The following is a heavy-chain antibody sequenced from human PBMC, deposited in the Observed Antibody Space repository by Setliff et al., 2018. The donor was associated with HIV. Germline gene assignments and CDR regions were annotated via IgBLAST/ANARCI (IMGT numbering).Heavy chain of an antibody. J-gene: IGHJ4*02. V-gene: IGHV4-34*12. CDR1: GGSCSGYY. CDR2: IIHSGST. D-gene: IGHD6-19*01. CDR3: ARRSGWSLDY. Sequence: SETLSLTCAVYGGSCSGYYWSWIRQPPGKGLEWIGEIIHSGSTNYNPSLKSRVTISVDTSKNQFSLKLSSVTAADTAVYYCARRSGWSLDYWGQGTLVTVSS.